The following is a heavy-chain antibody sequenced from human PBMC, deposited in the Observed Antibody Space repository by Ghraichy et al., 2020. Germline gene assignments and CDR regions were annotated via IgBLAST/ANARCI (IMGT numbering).Heavy chain of an antibody. CDR3: ARDPHSSGYSYFDY. D-gene: IGHD3-22*01. V-gene: IGHV3-30*04. Sequence: GGSLRLSCAASGFTFSSYAMHWVRQAPGKGLEWVAVISYDGSNKYYADSVKGRFTISRDNSKNTLYLQMNSLRAEDTAVYYCARDPHSSGYSYFDYWGQGTLVTVSS. CDR1: GFTFSSYA. CDR2: ISYDGSNK. J-gene: IGHJ4*02.